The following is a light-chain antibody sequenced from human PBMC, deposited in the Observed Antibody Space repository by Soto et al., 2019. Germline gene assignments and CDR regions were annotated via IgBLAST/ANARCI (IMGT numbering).Light chain of an antibody. V-gene: IGLV2-14*01. CDR2: DVS. J-gene: IGLJ1*01. CDR1: SSDVGGYNY. Sequence: QSALTQPASVSGSPGQSITISCTGTSSDVGGYNYVSWYQQHPGKAPKLMIYDVSNRPSGVSNRFSGSKSGNTASLTISGLQAEDEADYYCSSYIRSSSYVFGTGTQLTVL. CDR3: SSYIRSSSYV.